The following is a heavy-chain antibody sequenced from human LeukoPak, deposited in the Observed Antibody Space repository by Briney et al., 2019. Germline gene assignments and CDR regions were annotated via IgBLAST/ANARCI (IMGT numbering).Heavy chain of an antibody. V-gene: IGHV4-61*03. D-gene: IGHD3-10*01. Sequence: SETLSLTCTVSGVSVSSDNYYWSWIRQPPGRGLEWVGCVHYSGSTNYSPSVKSRVTISIDMSRNHFSLKLSSVTAAGTAVFISARKFVRGVTDSFDIWGQGTMVTVSS. J-gene: IGHJ3*02. CDR1: GVSVSSDNYY. CDR2: VHYSGST. CDR3: ARKFVRGVTDSFDI.